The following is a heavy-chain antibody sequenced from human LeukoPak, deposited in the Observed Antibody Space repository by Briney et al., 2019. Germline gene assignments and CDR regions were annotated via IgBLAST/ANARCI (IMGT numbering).Heavy chain of an antibody. CDR1: GFIFSSYA. J-gene: IGHJ4*02. V-gene: IGHV3-33*01. D-gene: IGHD6-13*01. CDR3: ARGQPGVAAAGNLDY. CDR2: IWSGGNNK. Sequence: GGSLRLSCAASGFIFSSYAMHWVRQAPGKGLEWVAIIWSGGNNKYYADSVEGRFTISRDTSKNTLFLQMNSLRAEDTAVYYCARGQPGVAAAGNLDYWGQGTLVTVSS.